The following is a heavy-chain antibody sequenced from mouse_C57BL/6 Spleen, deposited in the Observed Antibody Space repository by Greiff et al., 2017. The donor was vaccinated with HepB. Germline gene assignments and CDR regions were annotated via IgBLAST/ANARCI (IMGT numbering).Heavy chain of an antibody. CDR3: ARQGTIYYGNYATFDY. CDR2: ISGGGGNT. D-gene: IGHD2-1*01. CDR1: GFTFSSYT. V-gene: IGHV5-9*01. J-gene: IGHJ2*01. Sequence: VKLMESGGGLVKPGGSLKLSCAASGFTFSSYTMSWVRQTPEKRLEWVATISGGGGNTYYPDSVKGRFTISRDNAKNTLYLQMSSLRSEDTALYYCARQGTIYYGNYATFDYWGQGTTLTVSS.